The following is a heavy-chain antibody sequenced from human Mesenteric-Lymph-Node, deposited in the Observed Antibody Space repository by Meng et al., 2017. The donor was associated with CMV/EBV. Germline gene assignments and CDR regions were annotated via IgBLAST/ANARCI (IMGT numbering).Heavy chain of an antibody. J-gene: IGHJ4*02. Sequence: EVQLGESGGGLVQPGGSLRLSCVASGFTFTSYWIHWVRQVPGEGLEWVSRINPDGGITSYADSVKGRFTISRDNAKNTLYLQMRDLRADDSAVYYCIRDVVGKLDDWGQGTLVTVSS. CDR2: INPDGGIT. CDR1: GFTFTSYW. CDR3: IRDVVGKLDD. V-gene: IGHV3-74*01. D-gene: IGHD1-1*01.